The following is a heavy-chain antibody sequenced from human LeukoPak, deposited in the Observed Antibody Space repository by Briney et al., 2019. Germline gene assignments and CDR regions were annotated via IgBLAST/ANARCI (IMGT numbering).Heavy chain of an antibody. V-gene: IGHV4-59*01. CDR2: IYYSGNT. CDR3: ARGLWFGELPLNYFDY. Sequence: SETLSLTSTVSGGSISSYYWSWIRQPPGKGLEWIGYIYYSGNTNYNPSLKSRVTISVDTSKNQFSLKLSSVTAADTAVYYCARGLWFGELPLNYFDYWGQGTLVTVSS. D-gene: IGHD3-10*01. CDR1: GGSISSYY. J-gene: IGHJ4*02.